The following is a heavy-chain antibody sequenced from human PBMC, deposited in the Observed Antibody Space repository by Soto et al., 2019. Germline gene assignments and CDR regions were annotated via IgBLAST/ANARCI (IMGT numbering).Heavy chain of an antibody. CDR1: GGSFSGYY. J-gene: IGHJ4*02. CDR3: ARGGYRGYDSQYYFDY. V-gene: IGHV4-34*01. D-gene: IGHD5-12*01. CDR2: INHSGST. Sequence: SETRSLTCAVYGGSFSGYYWSWIRQPPGKGLEWIGEINHSGSTNYNPSLKSRVTISVDTSKNQFSLKLSSVTAADTAVYYCARGGYRGYDSQYYFDYWGQGTLVTVSS.